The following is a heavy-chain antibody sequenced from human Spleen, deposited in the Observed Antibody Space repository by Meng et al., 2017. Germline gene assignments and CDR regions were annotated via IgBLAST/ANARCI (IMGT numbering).Heavy chain of an antibody. V-gene: IGHV4-38-2*02. CDR1: GYSITSTYY. Sequence: SETLSLTCTVSGYSITSTYYWGWIRQPPGKGLEWIGSIYHSGNTYYSPSPKSRVTISIDTSKNQFSLKLTSVTAADTAVYYCVRDRAPWSSFHYSFVLDVWGQGTTVTVSS. J-gene: IGHJ6*02. D-gene: IGHD2-8*02. CDR2: IYHSGNT. CDR3: VRDRAPWSSFHYSFVLDV.